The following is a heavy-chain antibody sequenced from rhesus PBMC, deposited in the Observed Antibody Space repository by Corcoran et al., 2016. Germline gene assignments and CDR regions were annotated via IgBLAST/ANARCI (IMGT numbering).Heavy chain of an antibody. D-gene: IGHD6-25*01. CDR3: AQLAAAGASVFDF. CDR2: IYWNDTK. Sequence: QVTLKESGPALVKPTQTLTLTCTFSGFSISTTGTGGGWIRQPPGKALECLATIYWNDTKYLTHSLRSRLTTPKYTSKTQVVLTMTNMDPVDTPTYYCAQLAAAGASVFDFWGQGVLVTVSS. CDR1: GFSISTTGTG. V-gene: IGHV2-95*01. J-gene: IGHJ4*01.